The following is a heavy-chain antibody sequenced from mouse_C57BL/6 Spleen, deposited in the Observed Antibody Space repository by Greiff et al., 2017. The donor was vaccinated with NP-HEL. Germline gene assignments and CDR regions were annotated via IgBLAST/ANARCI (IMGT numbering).Heavy chain of an antibody. D-gene: IGHD1-1*02. CDR1: GYSITSGYY. CDR2: ISYDGSN. V-gene: IGHV3-6*01. Sequence: EVKLMESGPGLVKPSQSLSLTCSVTGYSITSGYYWNWIRQFPGNKLEWMGYISYDGSNNYNPSLKTRISITRDTSKNQFFLKLNSVTTEDTATYYCARENYALFDYWGQGTALTVSS. J-gene: IGHJ2*01. CDR3: ARENYALFDY.